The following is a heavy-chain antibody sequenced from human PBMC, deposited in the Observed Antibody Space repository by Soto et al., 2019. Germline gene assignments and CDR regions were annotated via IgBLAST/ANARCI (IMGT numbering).Heavy chain of an antibody. CDR2: VYYNGST. CDR1: GGAVYAIYYY. J-gene: IGHJ6*02. Sequence: SETLSLTCTVSGGAVYAIYYYWSWIRQPPGKGLEWIGSVYYNGSTYYNPSLQSRVTISLDTSNNLFSLNLNSVTAADTAVYYCASTLDVWGQGTTVTVSS. CDR3: ASTLDV. V-gene: IGHV4-39*01.